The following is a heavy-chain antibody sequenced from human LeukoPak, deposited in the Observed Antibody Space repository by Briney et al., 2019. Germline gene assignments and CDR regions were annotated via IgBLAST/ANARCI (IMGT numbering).Heavy chain of an antibody. CDR2: INTNTGNP. V-gene: IGHV7-4-1*02. J-gene: IGHJ4*02. Sequence: GASVKVSCKASGYTFTNYAINWVRQAPGQGLEWMGWINTNTGNPTYAQGFTGRFVFSLDTSVSTAYLQISSLKAEDTAVYYCARAGTGKYCTNGVCYFHFDYWGQGTLVTVSS. CDR1: GYTFTNYA. D-gene: IGHD2-8*01. CDR3: ARAGTGKYCTNGVCYFHFDY.